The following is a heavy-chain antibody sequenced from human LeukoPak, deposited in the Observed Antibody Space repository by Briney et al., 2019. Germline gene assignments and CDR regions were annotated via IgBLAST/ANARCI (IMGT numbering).Heavy chain of an antibody. CDR3: ARLDGGSYRFDG. D-gene: IGHD1-26*01. V-gene: IGHV4-59*08. CDR2: FYYSGST. CDR1: GGSITSYF. Sequence: PSETLSLTCTVSGGSITSYFWSWIRQPPGKGLEYIGYFYYSGSTKYNPSLKSRVTISVDTSKNQFSLKLSSVTAADTAMYYCARLDGGSYRFDGWGHGTLVTVSS. J-gene: IGHJ4*01.